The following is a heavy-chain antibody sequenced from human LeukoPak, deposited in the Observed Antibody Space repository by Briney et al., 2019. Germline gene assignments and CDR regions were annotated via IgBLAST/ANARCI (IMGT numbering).Heavy chain of an antibody. Sequence: SVKVSCKASGYIFTGYYMHWVRQAPGQGLEWMGGIIPIFGTANYAQKFQGRVTITADESTSTAYMELSSLRSEDTAVYYCARERYCSGGSCYPIWLNWGQGTLVTVSS. CDR1: GYIFTGYY. CDR3: ARERYCSGGSCYPIWLN. D-gene: IGHD2-15*01. J-gene: IGHJ4*02. CDR2: IIPIFGTA. V-gene: IGHV1-69*13.